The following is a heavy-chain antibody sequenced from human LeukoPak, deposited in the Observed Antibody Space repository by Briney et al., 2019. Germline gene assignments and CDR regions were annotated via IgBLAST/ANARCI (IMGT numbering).Heavy chain of an antibody. CDR1: GGSFSGYY. J-gene: IGHJ5*02. CDR3: ATYYDFWKGFDP. CDR2: INHSGST. D-gene: IGHD3-3*01. Sequence: SETLSLTCAVYGGSFSGYYWSWIRQPPGKGLEWIGEINHSGSTNYNPSLKSRVTISVDTSKNQFSLKLSSATAADTAVYYCATYYDFWKGFDPWGQGTLVTVSS. V-gene: IGHV4-34*01.